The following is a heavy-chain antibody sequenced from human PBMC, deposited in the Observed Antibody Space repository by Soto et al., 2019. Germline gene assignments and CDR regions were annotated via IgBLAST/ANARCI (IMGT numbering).Heavy chain of an antibody. J-gene: IGHJ6*02. D-gene: IGHD3-3*01. Sequence: GESLKISCKGSGYSFTSYWIGWVRQMPGKGLEWMGIIYPGDSDTRYSPSFQGQVTISADKSISTAYLQWSSLKASDTAMYYCARARVTIFGVVISSGMDVWGQGTTVTVSS. CDR1: GYSFTSYW. V-gene: IGHV5-51*01. CDR2: IYPGDSDT. CDR3: ARARVTIFGVVISSGMDV.